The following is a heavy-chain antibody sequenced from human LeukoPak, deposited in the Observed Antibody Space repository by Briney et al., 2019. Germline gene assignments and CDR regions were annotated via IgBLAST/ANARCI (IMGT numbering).Heavy chain of an antibody. CDR2: MNPNSGNT. CDR3: ARGTYDILTGYLGVYFDY. D-gene: IGHD3-9*01. J-gene: IGHJ4*02. V-gene: IGHV1-8*01. CDR1: GYTFTSYD. Sequence: GASVKVSCKASGYTFTSYDINWVRQATGQGLEWMGWMNPNSGNTGYARKFQGRVTMTRNTSISTAYMELSSLRSEDTAVYYCARGTYDILTGYLGVYFDYWGQGTLVTVSS.